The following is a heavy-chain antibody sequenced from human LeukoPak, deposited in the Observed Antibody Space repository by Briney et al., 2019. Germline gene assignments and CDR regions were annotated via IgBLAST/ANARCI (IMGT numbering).Heavy chain of an antibody. CDR2: IDSSGGYM. Sequence: GGSLRLSCEASGFTFNTYSMNWARQAPGEGLEWVSSIDSSGGYMFYAGSVKGRFIISRDNAKDSLYLQMNSLRVEDTAVYYCLRGDRRDYWGQGTLVTVSS. J-gene: IGHJ4*02. CDR1: GFTFNTYS. CDR3: LRGDRRDY. V-gene: IGHV3-21*06.